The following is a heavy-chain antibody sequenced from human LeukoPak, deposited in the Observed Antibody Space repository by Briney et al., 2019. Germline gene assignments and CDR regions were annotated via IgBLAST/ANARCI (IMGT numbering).Heavy chain of an antibody. Sequence: GASVKVSCKASGYTFTSYDINWVRQATGQGLEWMGWMNPNSGNTGYAQKFQGRVTMTRNTSISTAYMELSSLRSEDTAVYYCARRNDYLDSYYYYYMDVWGKGTTVTVSS. CDR2: MNPNSGNT. V-gene: IGHV1-8*01. D-gene: IGHD4-11*01. CDR1: GYTFTSYD. J-gene: IGHJ6*03. CDR3: ARRNDYLDSYYYYYMDV.